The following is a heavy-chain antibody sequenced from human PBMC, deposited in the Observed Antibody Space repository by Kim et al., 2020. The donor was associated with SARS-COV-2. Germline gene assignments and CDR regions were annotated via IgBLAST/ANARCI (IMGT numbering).Heavy chain of an antibody. J-gene: IGHJ4*02. D-gene: IGHD5-18*01. V-gene: IGHV4-61*01. Sequence: SETLSLTCTVSGGSVSSRTYYWSWLRQPPGKGLEFLSYIYYSGATNYNPSLKSRISTSLDTSKNQFSLTLNSVTAADTAVYYCATIPRDGYSYYLDHWGQGTLVTVSS. CDR3: ATIPRDGYSYYLDH. CDR2: IYYSGAT. CDR1: GGSVSSRTYY.